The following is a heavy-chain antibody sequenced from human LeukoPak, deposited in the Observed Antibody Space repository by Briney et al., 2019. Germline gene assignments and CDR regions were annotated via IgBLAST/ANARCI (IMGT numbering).Heavy chain of an antibody. Sequence: GGSLRLSCAASGFTFSNYGMNWVRQAPGKGLEWVSAISGSGHNTYYADSVKGRFTISRDNSKNTLYLQMNSLRAEDTAVYYCAKDGDPGPSWTTVMVGYFDYWGQGTLVTVSS. V-gene: IGHV3-23*01. CDR3: AKDGDPGPSWTTVMVGYFDY. J-gene: IGHJ4*02. CDR1: GFTFSNYG. D-gene: IGHD4-17*01. CDR2: ISGSGHNT.